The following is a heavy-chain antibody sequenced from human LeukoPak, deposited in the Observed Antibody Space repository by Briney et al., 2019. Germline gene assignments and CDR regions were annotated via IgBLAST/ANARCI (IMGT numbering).Heavy chain of an antibody. D-gene: IGHD2-2*01. CDR2: IYYSGST. V-gene: IGHV4-31*03. Sequence: PSQTLSLTCTVSGGSISSGGYYWSWIRQHPGKGLEWIGYIYYSGSTYYNPSLKSRVTISVDTSKNQFSLKLSSVTAADTAVYYCASPYPRDYCSSSSCYFNYWGQGTLVTVSS. CDR3: ASPYPRDYCSSSSCYFNY. CDR1: GGSISSGGYY. J-gene: IGHJ4*02.